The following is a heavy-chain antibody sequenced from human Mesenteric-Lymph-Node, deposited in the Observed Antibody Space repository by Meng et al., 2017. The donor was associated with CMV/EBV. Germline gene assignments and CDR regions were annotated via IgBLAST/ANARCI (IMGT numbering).Heavy chain of an antibody. CDR1: GYTFTSYA. J-gene: IGHJ1*01. CDR3: ATVYGDYMGVYFQH. Sequence: KASGYTFTSYAMHWVRQAPGQRLEWMGWIDAGNGNTKYSQKFQGRVTITRDTSASTAYMELSSLRSEDTAVYYCATVYGDYMGVYFQHWGQGTLVTVSS. D-gene: IGHD4-17*01. V-gene: IGHV1-3*01. CDR2: IDAGNGNT.